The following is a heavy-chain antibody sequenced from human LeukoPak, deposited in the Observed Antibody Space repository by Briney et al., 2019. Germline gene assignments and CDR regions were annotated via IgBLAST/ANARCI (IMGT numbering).Heavy chain of an antibody. CDR2: IFYSGSA. D-gene: IGHD5-18*01. J-gene: IGHJ6*03. CDR1: AESITNNKYY. V-gene: IGHV4-39*07. CDR3: ARGKGYRNGWSNAGYYYYMDV. Sequence: SETLSLTCSVSAESITNNKYYWAWIRQPPEKGLEWIGSIFYSGSAYYNSSLQSRLSMSVDTSKNQFSLKLSSVTAADTAVYYCARGKGYRNGWSNAGYYYYMDVWGKGTTVTVSS.